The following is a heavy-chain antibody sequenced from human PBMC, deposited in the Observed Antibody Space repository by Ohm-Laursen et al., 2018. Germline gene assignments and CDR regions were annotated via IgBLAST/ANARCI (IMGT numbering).Heavy chain of an antibody. CDR3: ARDQFHDYGDYGGPYYYYGMDV. V-gene: IGHV3-13*01. D-gene: IGHD4-17*01. CDR2: IGTAGDT. CDR1: GFTFSSYD. Sequence: SLRLSCSASGFTFSSYDMHWVRQATGKGLEWVSAIGTAGDTYYPGSVKGRFTISRENAKNSLYLQMNSLRAGDTAVYYCARDQFHDYGDYGGPYYYYGMDVWGQGTTVTVSS. J-gene: IGHJ6*02.